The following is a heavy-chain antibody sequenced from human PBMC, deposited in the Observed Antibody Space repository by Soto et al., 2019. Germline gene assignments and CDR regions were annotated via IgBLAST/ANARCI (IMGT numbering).Heavy chain of an antibody. D-gene: IGHD5-12*01. Sequence: GGSLRLSCAASGFTFSDYYMTWIRQAPGKGLEWISYISGSNTYTNYADSVKGRFTISRDNARNSLYLQMNSLRAEDAGVHYCARAGTGVATIIDYWGQGTLVTVSS. CDR3: ARAGTGVATIIDY. CDR1: GFTFSDYY. J-gene: IGHJ4*02. CDR2: ISGSNTYT. V-gene: IGHV3-11*06.